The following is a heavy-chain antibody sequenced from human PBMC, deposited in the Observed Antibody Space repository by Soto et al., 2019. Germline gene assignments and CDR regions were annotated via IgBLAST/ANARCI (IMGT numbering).Heavy chain of an antibody. J-gene: IGHJ5*02. D-gene: IGHD6-13*01. CDR2: IYYSGST. CDR3: ARKRYSSSTDNWFDP. CDR1: GGSISSYY. Sequence: SETLSLTCTVSGGSISSYYWSWIRQPPGKGLEWIGYIYYSGSTNYNPSLKSRVTISVDTSKNQFSLKLSSVTAADTAVYYCARKRYSSSTDNWFDPRGQGTLVTVSS. V-gene: IGHV4-59*01.